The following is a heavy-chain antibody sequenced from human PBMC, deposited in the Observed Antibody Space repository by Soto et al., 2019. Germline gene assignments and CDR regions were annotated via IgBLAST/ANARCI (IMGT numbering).Heavy chain of an antibody. V-gene: IGHV1-2*02. Sequence: QLHLVQSGAVVKKPGASVTVSCSASGYPVTAYYMHWVRQAPGRGLEWMGGINPATGAAKYTQTFQGRVTMTRDTSTRTVLTELSGPTAEDTAVFYCARGGGVGVAGSAAFDMWGQGTLVTVSS. CDR2: INPATGAA. J-gene: IGHJ3*02. D-gene: IGHD3-3*01. CDR1: GYPVTAYY. CDR3: ARGGGVGVAGSAAFDM.